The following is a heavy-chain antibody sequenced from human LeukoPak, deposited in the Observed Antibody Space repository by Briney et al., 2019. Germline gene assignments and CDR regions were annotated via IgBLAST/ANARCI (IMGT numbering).Heavy chain of an antibody. V-gene: IGHV4-34*01. Sequence: KPSETLSLTCAVYGGSFSGYYWSWIRQPPGKGLEWIGEINHSGSTNYNPSLKSRVTISVDTSKNQFSLKLSSVTAADTAVYHCARSYYYGSGFDYWGQGTLVTVSS. J-gene: IGHJ4*02. CDR2: INHSGST. D-gene: IGHD3-10*01. CDR3: ARSYYYGSGFDY. CDR1: GGSFSGYY.